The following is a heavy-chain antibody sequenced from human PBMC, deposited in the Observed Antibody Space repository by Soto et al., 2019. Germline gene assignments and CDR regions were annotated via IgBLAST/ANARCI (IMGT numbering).Heavy chain of an antibody. V-gene: IGHV3-23*01. Sequence: EVQLLESGGGLVQPGGSLRLSCAASGITFSSYAMSWVRQAPGKGLEWVSGISDSGGSTYYADSVKGRFTISRDNSKNTLYLQRNRLRAEDTAVYYCAKADYGDYGFDYWGQGTLVTVSS. CDR1: GITFSSYA. CDR3: AKADYGDYGFDY. CDR2: ISDSGGST. J-gene: IGHJ4*02. D-gene: IGHD4-17*01.